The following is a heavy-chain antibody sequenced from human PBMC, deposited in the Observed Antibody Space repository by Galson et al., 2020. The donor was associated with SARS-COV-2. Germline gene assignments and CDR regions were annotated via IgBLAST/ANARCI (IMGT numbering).Heavy chain of an antibody. J-gene: IGHJ4*02. CDR1: GGSISGYY. D-gene: IGHD6-25*01. CDR3: ARPQKGRIVAAGIDS. CDR2: IHYSGST. Sequence: SETLSLTCNVSGGSISGYYWSWIRQSPGKGLEWVGYIHYSGSTNYNPSLKSRVTISLDTSKNQFSLKLSSVTAADTGVYYCARPQKGRIVAAGIDSWGQGTLVTVSS. V-gene: IGHV4-59*01.